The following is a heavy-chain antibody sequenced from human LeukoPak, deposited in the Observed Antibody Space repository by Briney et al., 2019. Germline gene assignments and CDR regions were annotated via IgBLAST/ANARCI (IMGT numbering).Heavy chain of an antibody. Sequence: GASVKVSCKSSGYTFTGYGISWVRQAPGQGLEWMRWISAYNGNTNYAQKLQGRVTMTTDTSTSTAYMELRSLRSDDTAVYYCERVRARRVYGMDVWGQGTTVTVSS. CDR3: ERVRARRVYGMDV. CDR2: ISAYNGNT. J-gene: IGHJ6*02. V-gene: IGHV1-18*01. D-gene: IGHD3-10*01. CDR1: GYTFTGYG.